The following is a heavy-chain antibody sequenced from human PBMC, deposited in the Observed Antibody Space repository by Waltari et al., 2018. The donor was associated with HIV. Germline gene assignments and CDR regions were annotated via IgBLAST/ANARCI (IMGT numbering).Heavy chain of an antibody. V-gene: IGHV4-34*01. CDR1: GGSFSGYY. D-gene: IGHD3-3*01. CDR3: ARSITIFGVVTGYFDY. CDR2: INHSGST. J-gene: IGHJ4*02. Sequence: QVQLQQWGAGLLKPSETLSLTCAAYGGSFSGYYWSWIRQPPGKGLEWNGEINHSGSTNYNPSLKSRVTISVDTSKNQFSLKLISVTAADTAVYYCARSITIFGVVTGYFDYWGQGTLVTVSS.